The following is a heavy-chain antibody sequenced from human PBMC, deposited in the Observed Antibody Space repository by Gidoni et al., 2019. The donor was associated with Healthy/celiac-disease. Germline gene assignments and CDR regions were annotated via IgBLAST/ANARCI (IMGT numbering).Heavy chain of an antibody. D-gene: IGHD3-22*01. Sequence: QVQLVQSGAEVKKPGSSVKVSCKASGGTFSSYAISWGRQAPGQGLEWMGGIIPIFGTANYAQKFQGRGTITEDESTSTAYMELSSLRSEDTAVYYCASPDYYDSSGYWAHDAFDIWGQGTMVTVSS. CDR3: ASPDYYDSSGYWAHDAFDI. V-gene: IGHV1-69*01. J-gene: IGHJ3*02. CDR1: GGTFSSYA. CDR2: IIPIFGTA.